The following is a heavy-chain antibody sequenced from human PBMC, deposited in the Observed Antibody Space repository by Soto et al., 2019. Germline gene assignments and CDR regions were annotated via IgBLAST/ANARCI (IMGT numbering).Heavy chain of an antibody. J-gene: IGHJ6*02. Sequence: GGSLRLSCAASGFTVSSNYMSWVRQAPGKGREWVSVIYSGGSTYYADSVKGRFTISRDNSKNTLYLQMNSLRAEDTAVYYCARDVPIVGASNYYYGMDVWGQGTTVTVSS. CDR2: IYSGGST. D-gene: IGHD1-26*01. V-gene: IGHV3-53*01. CDR1: GFTVSSNY. CDR3: ARDVPIVGASNYYYGMDV.